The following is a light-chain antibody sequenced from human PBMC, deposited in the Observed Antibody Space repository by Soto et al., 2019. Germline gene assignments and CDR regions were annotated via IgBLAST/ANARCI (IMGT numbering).Light chain of an antibody. CDR1: QSISSW. Sequence: DIPMTQSPSTLSASVGDRVTITCRASQSISSWLAWYQQKPGKAPKLLIYKASSLESGVPSRFSGSGSGTEFTLTISSLQPDDFATYYCQQYNSLTTFGPGTKVDIK. CDR3: QQYNSLTT. CDR2: KAS. J-gene: IGKJ3*01. V-gene: IGKV1-5*03.